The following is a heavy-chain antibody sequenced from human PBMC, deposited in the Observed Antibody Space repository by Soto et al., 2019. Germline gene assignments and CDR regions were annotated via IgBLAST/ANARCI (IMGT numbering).Heavy chain of an antibody. J-gene: IGHJ4*02. V-gene: IGHV4-59*01. CDR3: ARELGSSTEFDY. Sequence: QVQLQESGPGLVKPSETLSLTCTVSGGSISSYYWSWIRQPPGKGLEWIGYIYYSGSTNYNPSLKSRATISVDTSKNQFSLKLSSVTAADTAVYYCARELGSSTEFDYWGQGTLVTVSS. D-gene: IGHD6-6*01. CDR1: GGSISSYY. CDR2: IYYSGST.